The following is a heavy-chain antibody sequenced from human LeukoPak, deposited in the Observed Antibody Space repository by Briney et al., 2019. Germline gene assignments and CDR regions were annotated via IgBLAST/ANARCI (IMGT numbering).Heavy chain of an antibody. Sequence: GGSLRLSCAASGFTFSTYAMSWVRQAPGKGLEWVSGISGSGGSTYYADSVKGRFTISRDNAKNSLYLQMNSLRAEDTALYYCSKDLSSGWTTGDPFDIWGQGTMVTVSS. V-gene: IGHV3-23*01. CDR3: SKDLSSGWTTGDPFDI. CDR1: GFTFSTYA. D-gene: IGHD6-19*01. J-gene: IGHJ3*02. CDR2: ISGSGGST.